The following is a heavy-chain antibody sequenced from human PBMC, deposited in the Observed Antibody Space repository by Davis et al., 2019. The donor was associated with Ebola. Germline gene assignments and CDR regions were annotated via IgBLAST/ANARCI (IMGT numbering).Heavy chain of an antibody. CDR1: GFTFSNAW. J-gene: IGHJ6*02. CDR2: ISGSGGST. D-gene: IGHD6-13*01. Sequence: GESLKISCAASGFTFSNAWMSWVRQAPGKGLEWVSAISGSGGSTYYADSVKGRFTISRDNSKNTLYLQMNSLRAEDTAVYYCAKDSSSFRPYGMDVWGQGTTVTVSS. CDR3: AKDSSSFRPYGMDV. V-gene: IGHV3-23*01.